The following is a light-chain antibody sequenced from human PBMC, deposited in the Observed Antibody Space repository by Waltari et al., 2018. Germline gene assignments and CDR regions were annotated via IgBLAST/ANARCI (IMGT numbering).Light chain of an antibody. CDR2: DIN. CDR3: CSYVGSNTYWV. CDR1: SNDVCGYNY. Sequence: QSALTQPRSVSGSPGRSVTISCTGTSNDVCGYNYFSWYQQHPDKAPQLIIYDINKRPSGVPDRFSGSKSGNTASLTISGLQAEDEADYYCCSYVGSNTYWVFGGGTKLTVL. J-gene: IGLJ3*02. V-gene: IGLV2-11*01.